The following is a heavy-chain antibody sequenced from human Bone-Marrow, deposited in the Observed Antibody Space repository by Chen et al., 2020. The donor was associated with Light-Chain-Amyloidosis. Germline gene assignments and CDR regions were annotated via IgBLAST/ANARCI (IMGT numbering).Heavy chain of an antibody. CDR1: GGNTSTYA. V-gene: IGHV1-69*01. CDR3: ATKVNVARAYHI. Sequence: QVRLVQSGPEVKKPGSSVRVSCKASGGNTSTYATDWVRQAPGQGLEWMGGIIPFYNSTSLAQKFRGRVTCTADGSTSAVYMELSSLRFEDTAVYYCATKVNVARAYHIWGQGPMVIVSS. D-gene: IGHD2-21*01. CDR2: IIPFYNST. J-gene: IGHJ3*02.